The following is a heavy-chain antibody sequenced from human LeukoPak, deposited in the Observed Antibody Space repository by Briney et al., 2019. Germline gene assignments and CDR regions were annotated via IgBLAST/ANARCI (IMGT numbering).Heavy chain of an antibody. CDR2: INWNGGST. D-gene: IGHD3-22*01. V-gene: IGHV3-20*04. Sequence: GGPLRLSCAASGFTFDDYGMSWVRQAPGKGLGWVSGINWNGGSTGYADSVKGRFTISRDNAKNSLYLQMNSLRAEDAALYYCAREYYDSSGYYYPFDYWGQGTLVTVSS. CDR3: AREYYDSSGYYYPFDY. J-gene: IGHJ4*02. CDR1: GFTFDDYG.